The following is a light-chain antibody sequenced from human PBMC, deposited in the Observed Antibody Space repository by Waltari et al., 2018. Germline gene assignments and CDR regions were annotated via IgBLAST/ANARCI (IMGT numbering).Light chain of an antibody. CDR3: QQYGSSLIT. CDR1: QSVSSSH. V-gene: IGKV3-20*01. J-gene: IGKJ5*01. CDR2: GAA. Sequence: EIVLTQSPGTLSLSPGERATLSCRASQSVSSSHLAWYQQTPGQAPRLLIYGAASRATGIPDRFSGSGSGTDFTLTISRLEPEDFAVYYCQQYGSSLITFGQGTRLEIK.